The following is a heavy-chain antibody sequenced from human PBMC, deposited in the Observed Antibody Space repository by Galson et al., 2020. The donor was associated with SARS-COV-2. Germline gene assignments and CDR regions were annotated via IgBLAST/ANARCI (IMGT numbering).Heavy chain of an antibody. D-gene: IGHD6-19*01. CDR2: LNPGNGNT. J-gene: IGHJ3*01. CDR1: GYTFSTYT. Sequence: DSVKVSCKASGYTFSTYTMHWVRQAPGQRLEWMGWLNPGNGNTKYSQKFQGRVTITRDTSASTAYMELSSLRSEDTAVYYCASRHNSGWNDLGVAFDLWGKVTLFTFSA. CDR3: ASRHNSGWNDLGVAFDL. V-gene: IGHV1-3*01.